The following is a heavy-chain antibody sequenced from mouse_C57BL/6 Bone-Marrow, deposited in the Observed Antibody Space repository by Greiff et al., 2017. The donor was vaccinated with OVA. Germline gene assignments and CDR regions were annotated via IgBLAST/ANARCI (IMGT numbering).Heavy chain of an antibody. CDR3: ARAPVAY. CDR2: INPNNGGT. V-gene: IGHV1-26*01. J-gene: IGHJ3*01. Sequence: EVKLQQSGPELVKPGASVKISCKASGYTFTDYYMNWVKQSHGKSLEWIGDINPNNGGTSYNQKFKGKATLTVDKSSSTAYMELRSLTSEDSAVYYCARAPVAYWGQGTLVTVSA. CDR1: GYTFTDYY.